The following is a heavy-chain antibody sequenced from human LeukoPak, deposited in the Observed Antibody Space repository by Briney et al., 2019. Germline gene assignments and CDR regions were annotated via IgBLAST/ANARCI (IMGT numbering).Heavy chain of an antibody. J-gene: IGHJ4*02. CDR3: AKGGPTGSNYFDF. CDR1: GFTFSSYG. D-gene: IGHD1-26*01. V-gene: IGHV3-30*02. CDR2: IRYDGSNK. Sequence: GGSLRLSCAASGFTFSSYGMHWVRQAPGKGLEWVAFIRYDGSNKYYADSVKGRFTISRDNSKTTLYLQMNSLRADDTAVYYCAKGGPTGSNYFDFWGQGTLVTVSS.